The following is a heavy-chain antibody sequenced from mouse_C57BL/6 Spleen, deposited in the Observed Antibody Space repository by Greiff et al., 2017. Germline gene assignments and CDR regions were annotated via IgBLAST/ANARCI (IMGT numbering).Heavy chain of an antibody. J-gene: IGHJ4*01. CDR3: ARSWRVRKGYDAMDY. CDR2: IYPGDGDT. D-gene: IGHD2-2*01. CDR1: GYAFSSYW. Sequence: QVQLQQSGAELVKPGASVKISCKASGYAFSSYWMNWVKQRPGKGLEWIGQIYPGDGDTNYNGKFKGKATLTADKSSSTAYMQLSSLTLGGAAVDFCARSWRVRKGYDAMDYWGQGTSVTVSS. V-gene: IGHV1-80*01.